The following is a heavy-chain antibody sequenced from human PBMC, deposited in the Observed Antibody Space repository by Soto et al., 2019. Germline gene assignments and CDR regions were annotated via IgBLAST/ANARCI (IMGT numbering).Heavy chain of an antibody. V-gene: IGHV4-4*07. CDR3: ARDIYCSGGTCLEYYFDY. Sequence: PWETLSLTCTVSGGSMSTYYWSWIRQPAGKGLEWIGRMHSSGSTDYNPSLKSRVTMSVDTSKNQVSLKVRSVTAADTAVYYCARDIYCSGGTCLEYYFDYWGQGTLVTVSS. CDR1: GGSMSTYY. J-gene: IGHJ4*02. D-gene: IGHD2-15*01. CDR2: MHSSGST.